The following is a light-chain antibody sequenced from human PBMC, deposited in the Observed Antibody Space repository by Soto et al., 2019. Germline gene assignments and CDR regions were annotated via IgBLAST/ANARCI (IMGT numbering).Light chain of an antibody. Sequence: DIVMTQSPDSLAVSLGERATINCKSSQSVLYSSTNNNYLAWYQQKPGQPPKLPTYWAATRDSGVPDRCSGSGSGTDFTLTISSLQAEDVAVYYCQQYYNTPYTFGQGTKLEI. J-gene: IGKJ2*01. CDR1: QSVLYSSTNNNY. CDR3: QQYYNTPYT. CDR2: WAA. V-gene: IGKV4-1*01.